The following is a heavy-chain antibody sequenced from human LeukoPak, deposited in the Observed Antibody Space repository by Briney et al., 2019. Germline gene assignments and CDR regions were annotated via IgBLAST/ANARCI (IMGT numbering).Heavy chain of an antibody. CDR1: GGTFSSYA. CDR3: ARVKRQQLAIAADYYYYYMDV. Sequence: ASVKVSCKASGGTFSSYAISRVRQAPGHGLEWMGGIIPIFGTANYAQKFQGRVTITTDESTSTAYMELSSLRSEDTAVYYCARVKRQQLAIAADYYYYYMDVWGKGTTVTVSS. J-gene: IGHJ6*03. V-gene: IGHV1-69*05. D-gene: IGHD6-13*01. CDR2: IIPIFGTA.